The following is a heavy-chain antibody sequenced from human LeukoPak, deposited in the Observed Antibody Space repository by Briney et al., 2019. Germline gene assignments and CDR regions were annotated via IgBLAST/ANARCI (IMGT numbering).Heavy chain of an antibody. D-gene: IGHD3-16*01. CDR2: ISAYNGNT. CDR3: ARDPAYDYVWGSYNYFDY. CDR1: GYTFTSYG. V-gene: IGHV1-18*01. J-gene: IGHJ4*02. Sequence: ASVKVSCKASGYTFTSYGISWVRQAPGQGLEWMGWISAYNGNTNHAQKLQGRVTMTTDTSTSTAYMELRSLRSDDTAVYYCARDPAYDYVWGSYNYFDYWGQGTLVTVSS.